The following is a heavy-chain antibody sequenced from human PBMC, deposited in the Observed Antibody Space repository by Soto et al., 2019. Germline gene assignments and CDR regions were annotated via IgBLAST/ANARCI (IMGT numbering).Heavy chain of an antibody. CDR1: GDSVSTNSAT. CDR2: TYYRSKWYK. Sequence: QVQLQQSGPGLVKPSQTLSLTCDISGDSVSTNSATWNWIRQSPSRGLEWLGRTYYRSKWYKDYAVSVKTRXTXRXXTSKNQLSLQLTSVTPDDTAVYYCVRLIGNTWLASWGQGTLVTVSS. D-gene: IGHD2-8*01. V-gene: IGHV6-1*01. J-gene: IGHJ5*01. CDR3: VRLIGNTWLAS.